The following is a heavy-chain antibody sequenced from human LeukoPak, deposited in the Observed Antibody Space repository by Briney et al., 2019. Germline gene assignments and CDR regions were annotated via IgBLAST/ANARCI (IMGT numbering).Heavy chain of an antibody. CDR3: ARDLSGITGYTYGRGIDY. V-gene: IGHV3-7*01. CDR2: IKKDGSEK. CDR1: GFTFSSYR. J-gene: IGHJ4*02. D-gene: IGHD5-18*01. Sequence: GGSLRLSCAASGFTFSSYRMSWVRQAPGKGLEWVANIKKDGSEKYYADSVKGRFTISRDNAKTSLYLQMNSLRAEDTAVYYCARDLSGITGYTYGRGIDYWGQGTLVTVSS.